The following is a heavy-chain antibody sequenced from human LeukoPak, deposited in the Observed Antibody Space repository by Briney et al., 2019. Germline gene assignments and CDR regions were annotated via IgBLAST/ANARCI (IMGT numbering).Heavy chain of an antibody. CDR1: GGSISSYY. D-gene: IGHD6-6*01. CDR2: IYYSGST. V-gene: IGHV4-59*01. J-gene: IGHJ3*02. CDR3: ARDYSSSSDDAFDI. Sequence: PSETLSLTCTVSGGSISSYYWSWIRQPPGKGLEWIGYIYYSGSTNYNPSLKSRVTISVDTSKNQFSLKLGSVTAADTAVYYCARDYSSSSDDAFDIWGQGTVVTVSS.